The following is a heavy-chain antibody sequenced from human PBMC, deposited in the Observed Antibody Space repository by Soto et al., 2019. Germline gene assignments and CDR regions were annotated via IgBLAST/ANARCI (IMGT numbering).Heavy chain of an antibody. CDR2: IYYSGST. CDR3: ARDSDYYDSSGYAFDI. D-gene: IGHD3-22*01. CDR1: GGSISSYY. J-gene: IGHJ3*02. V-gene: IGHV4-59*01. Sequence: SETLSLTCTVSGGSISSYYWSWVRQPPGKGLEWIGYIYYSGSTNYNPSPKSRVTISVDTSKNQFSLKLSSVTAADTAVYYCARDSDYYDSSGYAFDIWGQGTMVTVSS.